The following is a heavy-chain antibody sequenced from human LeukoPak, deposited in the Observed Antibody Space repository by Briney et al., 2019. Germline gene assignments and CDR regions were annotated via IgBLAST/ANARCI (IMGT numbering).Heavy chain of an antibody. J-gene: IGHJ4*02. CDR1: GYTLTELS. V-gene: IGHV1-24*01. CDR3: ATAPRGYYDFWSGIDY. Sequence: ASVKVSCKVSGYTLTELSMHWVRQAPGKGLEWMGGFDPEDGETIYAQKFQGRVTMTEDTSTDTAYMELSSLRSEDTAVYYCATAPRGYYDFWSGIDYWGQGTLVTVSP. CDR2: FDPEDGET. D-gene: IGHD3-3*01.